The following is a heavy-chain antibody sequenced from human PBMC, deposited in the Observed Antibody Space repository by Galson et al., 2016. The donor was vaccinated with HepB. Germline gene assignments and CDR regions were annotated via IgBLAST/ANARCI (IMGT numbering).Heavy chain of an antibody. Sequence: SETLSLTCTVSGGSISSSRYYWGWIRQPPGKGLEWIGSIYHSGISYYNPSLKSRVTISVDSSKKQFSLRLSSVTGADTAMYYCATYYVLQAIDNWGQGTLVTCSS. V-gene: IGHV4-39*01. CDR3: ATYYVLQAIDN. J-gene: IGHJ4*02. D-gene: IGHD1-26*01. CDR2: IYHSGIS. CDR1: GGSISSSRYY.